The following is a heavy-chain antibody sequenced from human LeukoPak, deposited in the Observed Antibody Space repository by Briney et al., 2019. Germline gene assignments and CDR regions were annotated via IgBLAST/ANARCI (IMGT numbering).Heavy chain of an antibody. CDR2: IHPSGSS. J-gene: IGHJ4*02. V-gene: IGHV4-4*07. CDR1: GGAISTYY. CDR3: ARGQGRSSSSKFAD. Sequence: PSETLSLTCTVSGGAISTYYWSWIRQPAGKGLEWIGHIHPSGSSNFNPSLKSRVTMSVDTSKNQFSLKLSSVTAADTAVYYCARGQGRSSSSKFADWGQGTLVTVSS. D-gene: IGHD6-6*01.